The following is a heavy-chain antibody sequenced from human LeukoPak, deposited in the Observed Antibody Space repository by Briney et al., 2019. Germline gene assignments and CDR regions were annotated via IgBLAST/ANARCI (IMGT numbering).Heavy chain of an antibody. CDR2: IYYSGST. J-gene: IGHJ6*02. D-gene: IGHD3-10*01. CDR1: GGSISSYY. CDR3: ASMVRGVPSRYGMDV. V-gene: IGHV4-59*12. Sequence: SETLSLTCTVSGGSISSYYWSWIRQPPGKGLEWIGYIYYSGSTNYNPSLKSRVTISVDTSKNQFSLKLSSVTAADTAVYYCASMVRGVPSRYGMDVWGQGTTVTVSS.